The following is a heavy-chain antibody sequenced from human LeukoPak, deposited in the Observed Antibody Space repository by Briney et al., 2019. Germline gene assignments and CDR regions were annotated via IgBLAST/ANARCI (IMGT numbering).Heavy chain of an antibody. V-gene: IGHV3-43*01. CDR3: AKDLFQNRLGFFDY. Sequence: GGSLRLSCAASGFTFDDYTMHWVRRTPGKGLEWVSLISWDGGSTSYTDSVKGRFTISRYNSKNSLYLQMNSLRTEDTALYYCAKDLFQNRLGFFDYWGQGTLVTVSS. CDR1: GFTFDDYT. CDR2: ISWDGGST. D-gene: IGHD3-16*01. J-gene: IGHJ4*02.